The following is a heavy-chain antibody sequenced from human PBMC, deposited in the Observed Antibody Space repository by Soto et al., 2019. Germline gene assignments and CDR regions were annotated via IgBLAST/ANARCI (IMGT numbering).Heavy chain of an antibody. Sequence: QLQLQESGPGLVKPSETLSLTCTVSGGSISSSSYYWGWIRQPPGKGVEWIGSIYYSGSTYYNPSLKSRVTISLDTSKHQFSLKLSSVTAADTAVYYCATTSSWYNWFDPWGQGTLVTVSS. J-gene: IGHJ5*02. D-gene: IGHD6-13*01. CDR3: ATTSSWYNWFDP. V-gene: IGHV4-39*01. CDR2: IYYSGST. CDR1: GGSISSSSYY.